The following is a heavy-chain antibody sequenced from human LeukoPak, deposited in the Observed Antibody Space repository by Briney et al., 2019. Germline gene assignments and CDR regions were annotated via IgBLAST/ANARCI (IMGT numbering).Heavy chain of an antibody. D-gene: IGHD2-21*01. V-gene: IGHV3-23*01. J-gene: IGHJ4*02. CDR2: ISDSGGST. CDR3: AKAPVTSCRGAYCYPFDS. Sequence: GGSLRLSCAASGFTFSSYAMSWVRQAPGKGLEWVSVISDSGGSTYYADSVKGRLTLSRDNSKNTLYLQMNSLRAEDAAVYFCAKAPVTSCRGAYCYPFDSWGQGTLVTVSS. CDR1: GFTFSSYA.